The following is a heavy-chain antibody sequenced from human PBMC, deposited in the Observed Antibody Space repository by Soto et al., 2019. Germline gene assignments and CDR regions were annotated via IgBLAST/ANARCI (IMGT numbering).Heavy chain of an antibody. CDR2: ISYDGSNK. J-gene: IGHJ4*02. Sequence: GGSLRLSCASSGFTFSSYGMHWVRQAPGKGLEWVAVISYDGSNKYYADSVKGRFTISRDNSQNTLYLQMNSLRAEDTAVYYCAKGYLVGATWPAFDYWGQGTLVTVSS. CDR1: GFTFSSYG. CDR3: AKGYLVGATWPAFDY. V-gene: IGHV3-30*18. D-gene: IGHD1-26*01.